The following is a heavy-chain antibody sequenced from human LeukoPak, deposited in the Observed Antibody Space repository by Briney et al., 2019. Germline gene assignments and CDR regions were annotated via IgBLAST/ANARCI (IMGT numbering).Heavy chain of an antibody. Sequence: PGGSLRLSCAASGFTFSSYAMSWVRQAPGKGLEWVSAISGSGGSTYYADSVKGRFTISRDNSKNTLYLQMNSLRAEDTAVYYCAKNYGSGSYSPCDYWGQGTLVTVSS. CDR3: AKNYGSGSYSPCDY. CDR2: ISGSGGST. J-gene: IGHJ4*02. D-gene: IGHD3-10*01. V-gene: IGHV3-23*01. CDR1: GFTFSSYA.